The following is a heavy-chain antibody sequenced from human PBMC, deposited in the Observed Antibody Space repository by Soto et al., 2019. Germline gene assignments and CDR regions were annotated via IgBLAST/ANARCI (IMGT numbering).Heavy chain of an antibody. CDR3: ARIQLGHEAFDI. D-gene: IGHD6-6*01. CDR1: GFTFSSYS. CDR2: ISSSSSYI. J-gene: IGHJ3*02. Sequence: PGGSLRLSCAASGFTFSSYSMNWVRQAPGKGLEWVSSISSSSSYIYYADSVKGRFTISRDNAKNSLYLQMNSLRAEDTAVYYCARIQLGHEAFDIPGQGTMVTLS. V-gene: IGHV3-21*01.